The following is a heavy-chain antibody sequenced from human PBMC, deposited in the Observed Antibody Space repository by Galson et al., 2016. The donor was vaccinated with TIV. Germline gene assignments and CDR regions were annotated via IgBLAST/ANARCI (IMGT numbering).Heavy chain of an antibody. Sequence: CAISGDSVSNNSGAWNWLRQSPSRGLEWLGRTYHNSKWFNDYATSVKSRIIIISDTSKNQVSLQINSVTPEDTAVYYCARFTWDLRAFEIWGQGTMVTVSS. CDR3: ARFTWDLRAFEI. V-gene: IGHV6-1*01. D-gene: IGHD1-26*01. J-gene: IGHJ3*02. CDR1: GDSVSNNSGA. CDR2: TYHNSKWFN.